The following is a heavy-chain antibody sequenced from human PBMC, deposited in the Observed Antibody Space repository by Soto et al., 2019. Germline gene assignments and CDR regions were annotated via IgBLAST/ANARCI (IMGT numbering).Heavy chain of an antibody. CDR2: IYHRGST. CDR1: GGSISSRYW. V-gene: IGHV4-4*02. Sequence: QVQLQESGPGLVKPSGTLSLTCAVSGGSISSRYWWSWVRQPPGKALEWIGEIYHRGSTNYNPFLQRRVPXSLDKSKNPFSLKLSSVTAADTAVYYCATKFGELLADAFDIWGQGTMVTVSS. D-gene: IGHD3-10*01. J-gene: IGHJ3*02. CDR3: ATKFGELLADAFDI.